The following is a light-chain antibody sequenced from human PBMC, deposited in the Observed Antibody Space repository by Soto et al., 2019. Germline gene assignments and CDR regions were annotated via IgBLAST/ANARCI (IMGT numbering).Light chain of an antibody. CDR1: QSLLHTNGYNY. CDR3: MQALQTPRT. Sequence: DLVMTQSPLSLPVTPGEPASISCRSSQSLLHTNGYNYLDWYLQKPGQSPQLLIYLGSNRASGVPDRFSGSGSGTDFTLKISRVEAEDVGVYYCMQALQTPRTFGPGTKVDIK. CDR2: LGS. V-gene: IGKV2-28*01. J-gene: IGKJ3*01.